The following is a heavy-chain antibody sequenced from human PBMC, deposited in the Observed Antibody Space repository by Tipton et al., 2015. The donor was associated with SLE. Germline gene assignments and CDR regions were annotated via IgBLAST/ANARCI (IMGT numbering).Heavy chain of an antibody. CDR2: INWNGGST. D-gene: IGHD1-26*01. CDR3: ARGEGGFDY. Sequence: AVSGFTFDDFGMSWVRQAPGKGLEWVSGINWNGGSTGFADSVKGRFTISRDNAKNSLYLQMNSLRAEDTALYYCARGEGGFDYWGQGTLVTVSS. J-gene: IGHJ4*02. V-gene: IGHV3-20*04. CDR1: GFTFDDFG.